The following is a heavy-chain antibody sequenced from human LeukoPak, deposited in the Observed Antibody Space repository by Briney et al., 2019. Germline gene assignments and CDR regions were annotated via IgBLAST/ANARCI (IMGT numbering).Heavy chain of an antibody. CDR2: IFYSGSA. CDR3: ARATPPRSYEYSDSRSFDY. CDR1: GGSISRFSYY. J-gene: IGHJ4*02. D-gene: IGHD4-11*01. Sequence: SETLSLTCTVFGGSISRFSYYWGWIRQPPGKGLEWIGSIFYSGSANYNPSLKSRVTISLDTSKNQFSLKLTSLTAADTAVYYCARATPPRSYEYSDSRSFDYWGQGTLVTVSS. V-gene: IGHV4-39*01.